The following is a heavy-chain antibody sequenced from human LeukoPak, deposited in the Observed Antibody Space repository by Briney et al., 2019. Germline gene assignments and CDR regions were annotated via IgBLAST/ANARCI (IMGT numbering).Heavy chain of an antibody. CDR3: ARDLEAVVVVPAAYNPFDP. J-gene: IGHJ5*02. Sequence: SVKVSCKASGGTFSSYTISWVRQAPGQGLEWMGRIIPILGIANYAQKFQGRVTITADKSTSTAYMELSSLRSEDTAVYYCARDLEAVVVVPAAYNPFDPWGQGTLVTVSS. D-gene: IGHD2-2*01. CDR1: GGTFSSYT. V-gene: IGHV1-69*04. CDR2: IIPILGIA.